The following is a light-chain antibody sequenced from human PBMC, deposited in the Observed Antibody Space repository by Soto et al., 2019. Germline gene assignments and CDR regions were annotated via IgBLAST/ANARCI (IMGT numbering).Light chain of an antibody. CDR3: QQYNSYSAT. J-gene: IGKJ1*01. V-gene: IGKV1-5*01. CDR1: QSISSW. CDR2: DAS. Sequence: DIQMTQSPSTLSASVGDRVTITCRASQSISSWLAWYQQKPGKAPKLLIYDASSLESGVPSRFSGSGSGTEFTLAISSLQPDDVATYDCQQYNSYSATFGRGTKVEIK.